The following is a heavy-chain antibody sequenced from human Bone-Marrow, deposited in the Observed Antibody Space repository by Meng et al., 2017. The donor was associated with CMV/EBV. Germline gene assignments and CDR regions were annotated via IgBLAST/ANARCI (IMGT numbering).Heavy chain of an antibody. CDR1: GFNFSNYI. CDR2: ISSSSSYI. J-gene: IGHJ4*02. Sequence: CASSGFNFSNYIMNWVRQGPGEGLEWVSSISSSSSYIYYVDSVKGRFTISRDNAKNSLYLQMNSLRAEDTAVYYCARDSSGWYYFDYWGQGTLVTVSS. V-gene: IGHV3-21*01. D-gene: IGHD6-19*01. CDR3: ARDSSGWYYFDY.